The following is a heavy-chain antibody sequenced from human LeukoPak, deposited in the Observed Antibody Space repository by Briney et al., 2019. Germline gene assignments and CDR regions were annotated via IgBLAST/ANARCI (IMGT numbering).Heavy chain of an antibody. D-gene: IGHD6-13*01. J-gene: IGHJ4*02. CDR3: ARQSPLAAAGTFDY. V-gene: IGHV4-59*01. CDR2: IYYTGST. Sequence: KSSETLSLTCTVSGASISSYYWSWIRQPPGKGMEWNAYIYYTGSTNYNPSLKSRATISMDTSKNQFSLRVSSVTAADTAIYYCARQSPLAAAGTFDYWGQGTLVTVSS. CDR1: GASISSYY.